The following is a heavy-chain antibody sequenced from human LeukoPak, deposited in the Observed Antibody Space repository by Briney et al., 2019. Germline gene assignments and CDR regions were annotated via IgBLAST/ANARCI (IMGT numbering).Heavy chain of an antibody. J-gene: IGHJ4*02. D-gene: IGHD3-10*01. Sequence: PSETLSLTCTVSGGSISSAGYYWSWIRQHPGKGLEWIGYIYYSGSTYYNPSLGSRVTISVGTSQNQFSLRLSSVTAADTAMYYCARGYGSGSYYNPQIFYSDYWGQGTLVTVSS. V-gene: IGHV4-31*03. CDR1: GGSISSAGYY. CDR3: ARGYGSGSYYNPQIFYSDY. CDR2: IYYSGST.